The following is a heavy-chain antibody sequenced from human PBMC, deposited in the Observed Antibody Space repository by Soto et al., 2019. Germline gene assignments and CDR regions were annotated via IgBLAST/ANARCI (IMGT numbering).Heavy chain of an antibody. Sequence: SLRLSCAASGFTFSSYAMRWVRQAPGKGLEWVAVISYDGSNKYYADSVKGRFTISRDNSKNTLYLQMNSLRAEDTSVYYCAREGSVRYYYDSSGSLYWGQGTLVTVSS. CDR1: GFTFSSYA. D-gene: IGHD3-22*01. V-gene: IGHV3-30-3*01. CDR3: AREGSVRYYYDSSGSLY. CDR2: ISYDGSNK. J-gene: IGHJ4*02.